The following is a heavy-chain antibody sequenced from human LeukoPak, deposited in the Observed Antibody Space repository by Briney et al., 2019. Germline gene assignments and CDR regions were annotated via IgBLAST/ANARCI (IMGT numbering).Heavy chain of an antibody. CDR2: ISYDGSKK. CDR3: AREGSDYYYMDV. J-gene: IGHJ6*03. D-gene: IGHD3-10*01. V-gene: IGHV3-30*01. CDR1: GFTFGSYA. Sequence: PGRSLRLSCAASGFTFGSYAMHCVRQAPGQGLEWVAIISYDGSKKYYADSVKGRFTISRDNTENTLFLQMNSLRAEDTAVYYCAREGSDYYYMDVWGKGTTVTVSS.